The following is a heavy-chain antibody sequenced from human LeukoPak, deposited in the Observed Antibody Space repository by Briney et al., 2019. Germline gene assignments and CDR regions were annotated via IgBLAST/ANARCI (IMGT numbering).Heavy chain of an antibody. CDR1: GFTFSSYA. J-gene: IGHJ4*02. CDR2: ISYDGSNK. Sequence: GGSLRLSRAASGFTFSSYAMHWGREAPGKGVEWVADISYDGSNKYYADSVKGRFTISRDNSKNTLYLQMNSLRAEDTAVYYCARDGARFQDYYDSSGYLGYWGQGTLVTVSS. V-gene: IGHV3-30-3*01. D-gene: IGHD3-22*01. CDR3: ARDGARFQDYYDSSGYLGY.